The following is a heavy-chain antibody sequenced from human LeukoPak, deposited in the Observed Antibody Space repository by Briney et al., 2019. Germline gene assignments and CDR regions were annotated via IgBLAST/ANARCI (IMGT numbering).Heavy chain of an antibody. J-gene: IGHJ4*02. V-gene: IGHV3-21*01. CDR2: ISSSSSYI. Sequence: PGGSLRLSCAASGFTFSSYAMSWVRQAPGKGLEWVSSISSSSSYIYYADSVKGRFTISRDNAKNSLYLQMNSLRAEDTAVYYCARAPTLHRGDYWGQGTLVTVSS. CDR1: GFTFSSYA. CDR3: ARAPTLHRGDY. D-gene: IGHD3-16*01.